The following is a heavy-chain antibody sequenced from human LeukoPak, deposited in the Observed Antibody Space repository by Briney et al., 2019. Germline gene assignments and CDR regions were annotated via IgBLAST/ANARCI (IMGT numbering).Heavy chain of an antibody. Sequence: PSETLSLTCTVSGGSLNGHYWNWIRQSPGKGLEWLGYIYSGGSANYTPSLKSRVTFSLDAPENQFSLRLSSVTAADTAVYYCARHTYGYTFGHWGQGILVTVSS. V-gene: IGHV4-59*08. CDR3: ARHTYGYTFGH. D-gene: IGHD5-18*01. CDR2: IYSGGSA. CDR1: GGSLNGHY. J-gene: IGHJ4*02.